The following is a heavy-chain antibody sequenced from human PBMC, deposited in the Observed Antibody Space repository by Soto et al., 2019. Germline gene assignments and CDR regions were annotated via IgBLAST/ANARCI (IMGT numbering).Heavy chain of an antibody. CDR3: ARHPGPPAAMGRSNAFDI. Sequence: QVQLVQSGAEVKKPGSSVKVSCKASGGTFSSYTISWVRQAPGQGLEWMGRIIPSLGIANYAQKFQGRVTITADKSTSTAYMELSSLRSEDTAVYYCARHPGPPAAMGRSNAFDIWGQGTMVTVSS. V-gene: IGHV1-69*02. CDR1: GGTFSSYT. CDR2: IIPSLGIA. J-gene: IGHJ3*02. D-gene: IGHD2-2*01.